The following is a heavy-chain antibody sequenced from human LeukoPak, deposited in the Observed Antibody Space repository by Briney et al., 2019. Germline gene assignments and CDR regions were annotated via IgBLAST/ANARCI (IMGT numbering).Heavy chain of an antibody. J-gene: IGHJ3*02. V-gene: IGHV4-39*07. Sequence: SETLSLTCSVSSGSISSSSYYWGWIRQPPEKGLEWIGEIYHSGSTNYNPSLKSRVTISVDKSKNQFSLKLSSVTAADTAVYYCARTPDIVVVVAANGGSDAFDIWGQGTMVTVSS. D-gene: IGHD2-15*01. CDR2: IYHSGST. CDR3: ARTPDIVVVVAANGGSDAFDI. CDR1: SGSISSSSYY.